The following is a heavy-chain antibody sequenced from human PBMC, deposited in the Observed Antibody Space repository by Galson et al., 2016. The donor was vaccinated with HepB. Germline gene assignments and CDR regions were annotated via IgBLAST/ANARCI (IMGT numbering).Heavy chain of an antibody. D-gene: IGHD6-13*01. CDR3: ATDSPHSSSWGSH. J-gene: IGHJ4*02. CDR2: TYSGSDT. Sequence: SLRLSCAASGFTVSSTYMSWVRQAPGKGLEWVSVTYSGSDTYYADSVKGRFTISRDNSKNTLYLQMNSLRAEDTAVYYCATDSPHSSSWGSHWGQGTLVTVSS. V-gene: IGHV3-53*01. CDR1: GFTVSSTY.